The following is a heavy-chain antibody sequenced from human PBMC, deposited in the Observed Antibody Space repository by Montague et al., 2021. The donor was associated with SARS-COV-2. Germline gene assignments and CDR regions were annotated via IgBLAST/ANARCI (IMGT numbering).Heavy chain of an antibody. CDR3: ARHHISTMYGYSWFDP. D-gene: IGHD1-14*01. Sequence: SETPSLTCTVSGVSVKNYYWSWIRQPPGKGLEWIGHVHYSGKTKSNPSLQNPISISLDASKNQFYLSLTSVTSADAAVYYRARHHISTMYGYSWFDPWGRGTLVTVSS. V-gene: IGHV4-59*02. J-gene: IGHJ5*02. CDR1: GVSVKNYY. CDR2: VHYSGKT.